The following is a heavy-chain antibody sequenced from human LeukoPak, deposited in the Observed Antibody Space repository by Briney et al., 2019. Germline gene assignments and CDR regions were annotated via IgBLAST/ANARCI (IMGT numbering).Heavy chain of an antibody. V-gene: IGHV1-8*02. J-gene: IGHJ6*03. CDR2: IIPIFGTA. CDR1: GYTFSNYY. CDR3: AVQGVYSSSWFVPGGYYYYMDV. D-gene: IGHD6-13*01. Sequence: GASVKVSCKASGYTFSNYYLHWVRQAPGQGLEWLGGIIPIFGTANYAQKFQGRVTMTRNTSISTAYMELSSLRSEDTAVYYCAVQGVYSSSWFVPGGYYYYMDVWGKGTTVTISS.